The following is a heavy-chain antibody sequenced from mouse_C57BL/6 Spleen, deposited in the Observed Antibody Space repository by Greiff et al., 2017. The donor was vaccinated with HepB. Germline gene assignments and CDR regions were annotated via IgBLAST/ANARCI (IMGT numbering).Heavy chain of an antibody. Sequence: VQLQQSGAELVNPGASVNLSCKASGYTLTSYWMHWVKQRPGQGLEWIGEINPSNGRTNYNEKFKSKATLTVDKSSSTAYMQLISPTSEDYAVYYCARLLINFDYWGQGTTLTVSS. D-gene: IGHD2-1*01. CDR2: INPSNGRT. V-gene: IGHV1S81*02. J-gene: IGHJ2*01. CDR1: GYTLTSYW. CDR3: ARLLINFDY.